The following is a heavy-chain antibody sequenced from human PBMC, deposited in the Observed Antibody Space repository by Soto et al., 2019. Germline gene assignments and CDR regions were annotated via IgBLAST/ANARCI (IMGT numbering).Heavy chain of an antibody. J-gene: IGHJ6*02. CDR1: GYTFNSYD. CDR3: ARVSVSRLLWFGEGSYYGMDV. Sequence: ASVKVSCKASGYTFNSYDIKWVRQATGEGLEWMGWMNPNSGNTGYAQKFQGRVTMTRNTSISTAYMELSSLRSEDAAVYYCARVSVSRLLWFGEGSYYGMDVWGQGTTVTVSS. D-gene: IGHD3-10*01. CDR2: MNPNSGNT. V-gene: IGHV1-8*01.